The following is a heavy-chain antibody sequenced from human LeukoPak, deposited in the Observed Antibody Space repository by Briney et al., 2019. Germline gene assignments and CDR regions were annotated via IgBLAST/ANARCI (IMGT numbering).Heavy chain of an antibody. J-gene: IGHJ5*02. CDR3: ARHDFYSNYPHNWFDP. CDR1: AYSIGSGYY. D-gene: IGHD4-11*01. CDR2: FYHSGST. Sequence: SETLSLTCAVSAYSIGSGYYWGWIRQPPVKGLEWIGSFYHSGSTYYDPSLKSRVTISVDTSKNQFSLKLSSVTAADTAVYYCARHDFYSNYPHNWFDPWGQGTLVTVSS. V-gene: IGHV4-38-2*01.